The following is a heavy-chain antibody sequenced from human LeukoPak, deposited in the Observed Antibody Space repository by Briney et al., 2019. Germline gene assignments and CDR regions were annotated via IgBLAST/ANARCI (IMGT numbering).Heavy chain of an antibody. V-gene: IGHV3-13*01. CDR3: ARAVAGTDEIDS. Sequence: SGGSLRLSCAGSGFSFSSYDMLWVRQATGKGLEWVSAIGSGGDTYYAGSVKGRFTISRERAKNSFYLQMNSLSAGDTAVYFCARAVAGTDEIDSWGQGTLVTVSS. CDR2: IGSGGDT. J-gene: IGHJ4*02. CDR1: GFSFSSYD. D-gene: IGHD6-19*01.